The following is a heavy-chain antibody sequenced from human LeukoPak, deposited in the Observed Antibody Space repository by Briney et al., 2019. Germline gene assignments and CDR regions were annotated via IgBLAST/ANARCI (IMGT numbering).Heavy chain of an antibody. Sequence: GGSLRLSCAASGFTFSNYEMNWVRQARGKGLEWVSYISSSGSTTYYADSVKGRFTISRDNAKNSLYLQMNSLRAEDTAVYYCARGYCSGGSCYFDYWGQGTLVIVSS. CDR2: ISSSGSTT. V-gene: IGHV3-48*03. CDR3: ARGYCSGGSCYFDY. J-gene: IGHJ4*02. D-gene: IGHD2-15*01. CDR1: GFTFSNYE.